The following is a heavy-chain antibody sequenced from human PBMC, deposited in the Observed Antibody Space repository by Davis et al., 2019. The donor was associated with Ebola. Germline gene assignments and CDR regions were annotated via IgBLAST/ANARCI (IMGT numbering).Heavy chain of an antibody. CDR2: IWYDGSNK. Sequence: SLKISCAASGFTFSSYGMHWVRQAPGKGLEWVAVIWYDGSNKYYADSVKGRFTISRDNSKNTLYLQMNSLRAEDTAVYYCAREGSRWLQTLWGQGTMVTVSS. D-gene: IGHD5-24*01. CDR3: AREGSRWLQTL. J-gene: IGHJ3*01. CDR1: GFTFSSYG. V-gene: IGHV3-33*01.